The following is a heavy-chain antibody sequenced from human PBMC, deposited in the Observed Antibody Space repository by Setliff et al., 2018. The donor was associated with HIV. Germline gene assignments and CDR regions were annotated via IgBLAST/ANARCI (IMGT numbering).Heavy chain of an antibody. CDR3: ARQESYGNGGLYYFDY. Sequence: SETLSLTCTVSGGSISSSSYYWGWIRQPPGKGLEWIGSIYYSASTYYNPSLKSRVTISVDTSKNQFSLKLSSVTAADTAVYYCARQESYGNGGLYYFDYWGQGTLVTVSS. J-gene: IGHJ4*02. D-gene: IGHD2-8*02. V-gene: IGHV4-39*01. CDR1: GGSISSSSYY. CDR2: IYYSAST.